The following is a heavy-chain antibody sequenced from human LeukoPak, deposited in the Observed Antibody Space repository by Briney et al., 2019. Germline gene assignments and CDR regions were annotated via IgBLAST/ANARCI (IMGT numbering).Heavy chain of an antibody. D-gene: IGHD6-13*01. V-gene: IGHV1-8*03. CDR2: MNPNSGNT. J-gene: IGHJ3*02. CDR3: ARGHVAAAGSQSGAFDI. CDR1: GYTSTSYD. Sequence: ASVKVSCKASGYTSTSYDITWVRQATGQGLEWMGWMNPNSGNTGYAQKFQGRVTITRNTSISTAYMELSSLRSEDTAVYYCARGHVAAAGSQSGAFDIWGQGTMVTVSS.